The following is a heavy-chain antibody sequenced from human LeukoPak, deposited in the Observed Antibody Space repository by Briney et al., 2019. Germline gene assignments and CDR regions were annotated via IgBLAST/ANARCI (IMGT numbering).Heavy chain of an antibody. D-gene: IGHD2-2*01. Sequence: GGSLRLSCAASGFTFSTYSMHWVRQAPGKGLEWVAVISYDGSNKYYEDSVRGRFTISRDNSKKTLYLQMNSLRPEDTAVYYCVRDFSFRSSSRCYYFDYWGQGTLVTVSS. J-gene: IGHJ4*02. CDR3: VRDFSFRSSSRCYYFDY. V-gene: IGHV3-30*04. CDR1: GFTFSTYS. CDR2: ISYDGSNK.